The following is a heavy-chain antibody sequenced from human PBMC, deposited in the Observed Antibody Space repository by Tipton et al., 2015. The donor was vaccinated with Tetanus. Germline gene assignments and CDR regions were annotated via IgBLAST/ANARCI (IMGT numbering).Heavy chain of an antibody. V-gene: IGHV4-39*01. Sequence: TLSLTCTVSGGSISSSSYYWGWIRQPPGKGLEWIGSIYYSGSTYYNPSLKSRVTISVDTSKNQFSLKLSSVTAADTAVYYCARQGGPFRDWGQGTLVTVSS. CDR2: IYYSGST. J-gene: IGHJ4*02. CDR1: GGSISSSSYY. D-gene: IGHD3-16*01. CDR3: ARQGGPFRD.